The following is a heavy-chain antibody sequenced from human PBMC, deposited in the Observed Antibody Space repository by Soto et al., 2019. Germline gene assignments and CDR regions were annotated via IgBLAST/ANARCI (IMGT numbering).Heavy chain of an antibody. D-gene: IGHD1-26*01. CDR1: GGSASGGSYF. CDR3: ARVLYSGSYYGNWYDP. CDR2: FYYSGST. J-gene: IGHJ5*02. Sequence: SETLSLTCTVSGGSASGGSYFWSWVRQPPGKGLEWIGYFYYSGSTKYNPSLKSRVTILEDTSKNQFSLKLSSVTAADTAVYYCARVLYSGSYYGNWYDPWSQGTLVTVSS. V-gene: IGHV4-61*01.